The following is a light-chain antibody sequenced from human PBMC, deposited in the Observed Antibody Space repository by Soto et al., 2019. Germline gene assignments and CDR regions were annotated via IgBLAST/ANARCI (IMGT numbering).Light chain of an antibody. Sequence: QSVLTQPASVSGSPGQSITISCTGTSNDVGGYNYVSWYQQHPGKAPKLMIYEVSNWPSGVSNRFSGSKSGNTASLTISGLQAEDEADYYCSSYTNSNTQVFGGGTKLPVL. CDR2: EVS. V-gene: IGLV2-14*01. J-gene: IGLJ3*02. CDR1: SNDVGGYNY. CDR3: SSYTNSNTQV.